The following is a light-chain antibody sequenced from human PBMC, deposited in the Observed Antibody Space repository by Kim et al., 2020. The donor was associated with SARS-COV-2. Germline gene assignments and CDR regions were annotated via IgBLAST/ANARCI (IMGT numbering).Light chain of an antibody. CDR2: GAS. CDR3: QQYKNWRT. Sequence: GSPGERATLSCRASQSVNNKVAWYQQKPGQAPRLIMYGASTRAIGVPARFTGSGSGTEFTLTISSLQSEDFGVYYCQQYKNWRTFGQGTKVDIK. J-gene: IGKJ1*01. V-gene: IGKV3-15*01. CDR1: QSVNNK.